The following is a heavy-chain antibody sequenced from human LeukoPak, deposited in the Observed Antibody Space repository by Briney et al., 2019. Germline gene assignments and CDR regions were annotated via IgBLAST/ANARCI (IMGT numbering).Heavy chain of an antibody. V-gene: IGHV1-2*06. J-gene: IGHJ4*02. D-gene: IGHD5-24*01. CDR3: ARARERWLQVCRGFDY. Sequence: ASVKVSCKASGYTFTGYYMHWVRQAPGQGLEWMGQINPNSGGTNYAQKFQGRVTMTRDTSISTAYMELSRLRSDDTAVYYCARARERWLQVCRGFDYWGQGTLVTVSS. CDR1: GYTFTGYY. CDR2: INPNSGGT.